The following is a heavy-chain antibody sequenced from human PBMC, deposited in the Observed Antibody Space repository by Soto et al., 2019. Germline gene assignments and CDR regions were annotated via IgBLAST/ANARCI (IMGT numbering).Heavy chain of an antibody. Sequence: QLQLQESGSGLVKPSQTLSLTCAVSGGSISSGGYSWSWIRQPPGKGLEWIGYIYHSGSTYYNPSLKSRVTISVDRSKHQFSLKLSSVTAADTAVYYCARGLNTAAALDYWGQGTLVTVSS. D-gene: IGHD6-13*01. CDR3: ARGLNTAAALDY. CDR1: GGSISSGGYS. V-gene: IGHV4-30-2*01. CDR2: IYHSGST. J-gene: IGHJ4*02.